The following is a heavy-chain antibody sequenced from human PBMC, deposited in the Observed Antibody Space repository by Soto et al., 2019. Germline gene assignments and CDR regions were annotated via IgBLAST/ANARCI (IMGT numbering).Heavy chain of an antibody. D-gene: IGHD3-22*01. J-gene: IGHJ6*02. CDR1: GGTFSSYA. V-gene: IGHV1-69*13. CDR2: IIPIFGTA. Sequence: ASVKVSCKASGGTFSSYAISWVRQAPGQGLEWMGGIIPIFGTANYAQKFQGRVTITADESTSTAYMELSSLRSEDTAVYYCARQRAYYYDSSGYPAYYGMDVWGQGTTVTVYS. CDR3: ARQRAYYYDSSGYPAYYGMDV.